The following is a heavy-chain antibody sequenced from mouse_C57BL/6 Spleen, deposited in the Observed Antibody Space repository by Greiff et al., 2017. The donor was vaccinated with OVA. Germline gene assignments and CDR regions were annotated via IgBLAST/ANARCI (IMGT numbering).Heavy chain of an antibody. D-gene: IGHD2-5*01. V-gene: IGHV6-3*01. CDR3: TVYYSNSPWFAY. CDR1: GFTFSNYW. Sequence: EVQGVESGGGLVQPGGSMKLSCVASGFTFSNYWMNWVRQSPEKGLEWVAQIRLKSDNYATHYAESVKGRFTISRDDSKSSVYLQMNNLRAEDTGIYYCTVYYSNSPWFAYWGQGTLVTVSA. J-gene: IGHJ3*01. CDR2: IRLKSDNYAT.